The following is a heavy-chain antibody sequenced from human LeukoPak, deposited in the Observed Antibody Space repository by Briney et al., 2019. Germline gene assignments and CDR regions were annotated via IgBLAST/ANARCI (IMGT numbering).Heavy chain of an antibody. Sequence: PGGSLRLSCAASGFTFSSYSMTWVRQAPGKGLEWVSSISGSGGSTYYAGSVKGRFTISRDNSKNTLYLQMNSLRAEDTAVYYCAKESCGGPNCYNFDYWGQGTLVTVSS. J-gene: IGHJ4*02. D-gene: IGHD2-21*01. V-gene: IGHV3-23*01. CDR3: AKESCGGPNCYNFDY. CDR1: GFTFSSYS. CDR2: ISGSGGST.